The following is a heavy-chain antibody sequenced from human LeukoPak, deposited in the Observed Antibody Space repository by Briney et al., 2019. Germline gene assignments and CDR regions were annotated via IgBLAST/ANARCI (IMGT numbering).Heavy chain of an antibody. CDR3: ASLSLGHY. V-gene: IGHV3-53*01. D-gene: IGHD6-6*01. CDR1: GFTFKNHA. CDR2: IYSGGST. J-gene: IGHJ4*02. Sequence: PGGSLRLSCAASGFTFKNHAMSWVRQAPGKGLEWVSVIYSGGSTYYADSVKGRFTISRDTSKNTLSLQMNSLRAEDTAVYYCASLSLGHYWGQGTLVTVSS.